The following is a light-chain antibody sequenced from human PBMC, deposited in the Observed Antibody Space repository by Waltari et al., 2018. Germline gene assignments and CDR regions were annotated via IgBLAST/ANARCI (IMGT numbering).Light chain of an antibody. Sequence: QSALTQPASVSGSPGQSITISCTGTSSDDGTYNYVSWYQHHPGKAPRLMIYDVSNRPSGVSNRFSGSKSGNTASLTISGLQAEDEADYSCSSSTSSNTLVFGGGTKLTVL. CDR1: SSDDGTYNY. J-gene: IGLJ2*01. CDR2: DVS. V-gene: IGLV2-14*03. CDR3: SSSTSSNTLV.